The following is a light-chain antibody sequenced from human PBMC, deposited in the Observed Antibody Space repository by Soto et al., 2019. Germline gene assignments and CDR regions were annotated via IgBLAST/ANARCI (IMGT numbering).Light chain of an antibody. CDR1: QSVRSSY. Sequence: IVLTQSPGTLSLSPGESATLSCRASQSVRSSYLAWYQHKPGQAPRLLIYGASSRATGIPDRFSGSGSGTDFTLNISRLEPEDFAVYYCQHYGNSPLYTFGQGTKLEIK. V-gene: IGKV3-20*01. CDR3: QHYGNSPLYT. J-gene: IGKJ2*01. CDR2: GAS.